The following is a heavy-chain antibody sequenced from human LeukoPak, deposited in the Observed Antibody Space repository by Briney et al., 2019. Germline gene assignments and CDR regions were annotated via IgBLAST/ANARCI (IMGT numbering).Heavy chain of an antibody. Sequence: GASVKVSCKASGYTFTSYGINWVRQATGQGLEWMGWMNPNSGNTGYAQKFQGRVTITRNTSISTAYMELSSLRSEDTAVYYCAREGIAVAGTPDWFDPWGQGTLVTVSS. CDR1: GYTFTSYG. D-gene: IGHD6-19*01. V-gene: IGHV1-8*03. CDR3: AREGIAVAGTPDWFDP. J-gene: IGHJ5*02. CDR2: MNPNSGNT.